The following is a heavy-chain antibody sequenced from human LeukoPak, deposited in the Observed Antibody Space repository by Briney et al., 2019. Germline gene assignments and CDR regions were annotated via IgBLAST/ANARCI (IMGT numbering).Heavy chain of an antibody. CDR3: AREKDYYDSSGYYRRESVFDY. Sequence: ASVKVSCKASGYTFTSYGISWVRQAPGQRLEWMGWISAYNGNTNYAQKLEGRVTMTTDTATSTAYMELRSLRSDDTGVYYCAREKDYYDSSGYYRRESVFDYWVQGTVVSVCS. CDR2: ISAYNGNT. V-gene: IGHV1-18*01. CDR1: GYTFTSYG. J-gene: IGHJ4*02. D-gene: IGHD3-22*01.